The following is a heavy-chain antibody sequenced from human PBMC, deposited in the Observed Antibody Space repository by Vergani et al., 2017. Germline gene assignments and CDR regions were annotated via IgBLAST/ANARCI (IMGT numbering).Heavy chain of an antibody. D-gene: IGHD6-6*01. J-gene: IGHJ3*02. CDR1: GGSISSSSYY. CDR3: ARRLQLDDAFDI. CDR2: IYYSGST. V-gene: IGHV4-39*01. Sequence: QLQLQESGPGLVKPSETLSLTCTVSGGSISSSSYYWGWIRQPPGKGLEWIGSIYYSGSTYYNPSLKSRGTISVDTSKNQFSLKLSSVTAADTAVYYCARRLQLDDAFDIWGQGTMVTVSS.